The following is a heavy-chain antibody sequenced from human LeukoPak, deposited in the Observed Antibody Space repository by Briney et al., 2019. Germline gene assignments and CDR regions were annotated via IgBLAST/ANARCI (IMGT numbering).Heavy chain of an antibody. V-gene: IGHV3-30*04. D-gene: IGHD1-1*01. CDR3: ARGSTGDC. J-gene: IGHJ4*02. Sequence: GGSLRLSCAASGFTFSSYAMHWVRQAPGKGLEWVAVISYDGSNKYYADSVKGRFTISRDNSKNTLYLQMNSLRAEDTAVYYCARGSTGDCWGQGTLVTVSS. CDR1: GFTFSSYA. CDR2: ISYDGSNK.